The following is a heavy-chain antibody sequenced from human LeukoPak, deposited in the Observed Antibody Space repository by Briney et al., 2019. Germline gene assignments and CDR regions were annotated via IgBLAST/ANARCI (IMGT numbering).Heavy chain of an antibody. CDR1: GASISSYY. D-gene: IGHD5-12*01. CDR3: ARSDIVATIGPAVFDY. Sequence: SETLSLTCTVSGASISSYYWTWIRQPAGKGLEWIGRIYTSGSTNYNPSLKSRVAMSVDTSKNQFSLKLSSVTAADTAVYYCARSDIVATIGPAVFDYWGQGTLVTVSS. J-gene: IGHJ4*02. V-gene: IGHV4-4*07. CDR2: IYTSGST.